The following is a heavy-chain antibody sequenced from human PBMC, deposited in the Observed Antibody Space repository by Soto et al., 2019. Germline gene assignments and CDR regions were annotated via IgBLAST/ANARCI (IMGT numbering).Heavy chain of an antibody. CDR3: TRDLYYFDSSAYYGHNWFDP. V-gene: IGHV1-69*13. CDR2: IIPMFGTT. D-gene: IGHD3-22*01. J-gene: IGHJ5*02. CDR1: GGTFSTYT. Sequence: ASVKVSCKSSGGTFSTYTMSWVRQAPGQGLEWMGGIIPMFGTTTYAENFQGRVTITADESTSTAYMELTSLRSEDTAVYYCTRDLYYFDSSAYYGHNWFDPWGQGTRVTVSS.